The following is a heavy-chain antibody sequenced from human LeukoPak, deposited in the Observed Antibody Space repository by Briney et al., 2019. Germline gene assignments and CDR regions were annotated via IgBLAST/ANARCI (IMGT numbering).Heavy chain of an antibody. CDR1: GYTFTSYG. CDR3: ARRGSGTDSWVDWFDP. CDR2: ISTYNGNT. Sequence: ASVKLSCKASGYTFTSYGISWVRQAPGQGLEWIGWISTYNGNTNYAKKLQGRVTMTTDTSTRTAYMELRSLRSDDTAVYYCARRGSGTDSWVDWFDPWGQGTLVTVSS. J-gene: IGHJ5*02. V-gene: IGHV1-18*01. D-gene: IGHD3-10*01.